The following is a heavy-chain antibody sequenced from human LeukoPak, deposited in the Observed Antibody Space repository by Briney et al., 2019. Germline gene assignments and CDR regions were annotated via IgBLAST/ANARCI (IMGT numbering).Heavy chain of an antibody. Sequence: GGSLRLSCAASGFTFNNYGLHWVRQAPGKGLEWVTFIPYDGSDKFYADSVKGRFTISRDNSKNTLYLQMNSLRAEDTAQYYCARLLGYYFDFWGQGTLVTVSS. V-gene: IGHV3-30*03. J-gene: IGHJ4*02. D-gene: IGHD3-10*01. CDR3: ARLLGYYFDF. CDR2: IPYDGSDK. CDR1: GFTFNNYG.